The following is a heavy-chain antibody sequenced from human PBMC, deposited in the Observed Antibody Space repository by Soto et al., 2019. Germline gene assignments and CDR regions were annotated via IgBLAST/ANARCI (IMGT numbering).Heavy chain of an antibody. CDR3: ARGSGGCSGGSCYSLGY. CDR2: SSAYNGNT. CDR1: GYTFTSYG. Sequence: QVQLVQSGAEVKKPGASVKVSCKASGYTFTSYGISWVRQAPGQGLEWMGGSSAYNGNTNYAQKLQGRVTMTTDNTTSTAYMELRSQRSDDTAGYYCARGSGGCSGGSCYSLGYWGQGTLVTVSS. V-gene: IGHV1-18*04. D-gene: IGHD2-15*01. J-gene: IGHJ4*02.